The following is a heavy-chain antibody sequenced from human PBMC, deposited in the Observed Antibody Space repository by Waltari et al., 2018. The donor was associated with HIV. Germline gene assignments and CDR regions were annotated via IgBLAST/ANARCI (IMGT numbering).Heavy chain of an antibody. Sequence: VQLVASGAEVTKPGSSVRASCKASGDTFSSYTINWVRQAPGQGLEWLGRIFPILDLSNSAQKFQDRGTIMADKSTNTAYMDLSSLTSEDTAVYYCARGKGYYGMDVWGQGTTVTVSS. CDR1: GDTFSSYT. CDR2: IFPILDLS. J-gene: IGHJ6*02. CDR3: ARGKGYYGMDV. V-gene: IGHV1-69*02.